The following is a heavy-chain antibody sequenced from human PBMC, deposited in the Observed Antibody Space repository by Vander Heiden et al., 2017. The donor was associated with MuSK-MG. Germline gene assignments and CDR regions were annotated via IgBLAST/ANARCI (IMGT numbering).Heavy chain of an antibody. CDR2: IYPGDSDT. CDR3: ARSSTYDDDSSGPRGFDY. D-gene: IGHD3-22*01. Sequence: EVQLVQSGAEVKKPGESLKISGKGSGYSFTSYWIGWVRQMPGKGLEWMGIIYPGDSDTRYSPSCQGQVTISADKSISTAYLQWSSLKASDTAMYYCARSSTYDDDSSGPRGFDYWGQGTLVTVSS. J-gene: IGHJ4*02. CDR1: GYSFTSYW. V-gene: IGHV5-51*01.